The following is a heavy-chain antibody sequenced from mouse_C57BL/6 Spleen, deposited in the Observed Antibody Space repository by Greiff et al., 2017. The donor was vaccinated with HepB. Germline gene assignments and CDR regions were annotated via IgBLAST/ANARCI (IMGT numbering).Heavy chain of an antibody. CDR1: GFTFSSYA. J-gene: IGHJ4*01. V-gene: IGHV5-4*01. Sequence: EVQLVESGGGLVKPGGSLKLSCAASGFTFSSYAMSWVRQTPEKRLEWVATISDGGSYTYYPDNVKGRFTISRDNAKNNLYLQMSHLKSEDTAMYYCARDHPSQYYAMDYWGQGTSVTVSS. CDR2: ISDGGSYT. CDR3: ARDHPSQYYAMDY.